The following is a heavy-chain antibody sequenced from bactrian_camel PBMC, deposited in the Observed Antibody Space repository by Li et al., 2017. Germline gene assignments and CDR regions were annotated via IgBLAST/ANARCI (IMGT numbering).Heavy chain of an antibody. V-gene: IGHV3S26*01. CDR1: GYIVSSGC. CDR3: AAGWLGIDGYCLRELYKY. J-gene: IGHJ4*01. CDR2: FASTGGTK. D-gene: IGHD5*01. Sequence: HVQLVESGGGSVATGGSLRLSCEVSGYIVSSGCMAWFRQVQGGKREGVAFASTGGTKAYARSTEGRFTISHDNAKNTLYLQMNSLKLEDTAMYSCAAGWLGIDGYCLRELYKYWGQGTQVTVS.